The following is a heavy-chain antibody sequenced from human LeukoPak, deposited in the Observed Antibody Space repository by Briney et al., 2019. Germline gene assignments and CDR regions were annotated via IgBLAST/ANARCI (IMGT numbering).Heavy chain of an antibody. Sequence: ASVKVSCEASGYTFTSYDINWVRQATGQGLEWMGWMNPNSGNTGYAQKFQGRVTITRNTSISTAYMELSSLRSEDTAVYYCARSYYDFWRNYYYYMDVWGKGTTVTVSS. CDR3: ARSYYDFWRNYYYYMDV. V-gene: IGHV1-8*03. CDR1: GYTFTSYD. CDR2: MNPNSGNT. D-gene: IGHD3-3*01. J-gene: IGHJ6*03.